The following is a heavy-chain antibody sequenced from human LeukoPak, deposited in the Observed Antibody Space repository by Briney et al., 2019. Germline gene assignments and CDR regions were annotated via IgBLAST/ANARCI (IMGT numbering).Heavy chain of an antibody. CDR3: ARFSPRAMGNYLDF. CDR1: GGSISSGSYS. Sequence: PSETPSLTCAVSGGSISSGSYSWSWVRQPPGKGLEWIGYIYPRGSTYYNPSLKSRVILSLDKSANQFSLNLSSVTAADTAVYYCARFSPRAMGNYLDFWGQGTLVTVSS. D-gene: IGHD7-27*01. CDR2: IYPRGST. V-gene: IGHV4-30-2*01. J-gene: IGHJ4*02.